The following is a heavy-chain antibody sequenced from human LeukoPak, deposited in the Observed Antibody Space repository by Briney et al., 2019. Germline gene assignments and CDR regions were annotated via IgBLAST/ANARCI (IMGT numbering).Heavy chain of an antibody. CDR2: IYYSGST. CDR3: ARVGYSYGPAFDY. J-gene: IGHJ4*02. D-gene: IGHD5-18*01. CDR1: GGSISSGGYY. V-gene: IGHV4-31*03. Sequence: TLSLTCTVSGGSISSGGYYWSWIRQHTGKGLEWIGYIYYSGSTYYNPSLKSRVTISVDASKNQFSLKLSSVTAADTAVYYCARVGYSYGPAFDYWGQGTLVTVSS.